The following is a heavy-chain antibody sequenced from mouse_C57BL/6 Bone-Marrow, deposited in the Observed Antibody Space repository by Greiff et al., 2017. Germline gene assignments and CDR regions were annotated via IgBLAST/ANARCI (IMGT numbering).Heavy chain of an antibody. CDR3: ARRFDV. CDR1: GYSITSGYY. V-gene: IGHV3-6*01. J-gene: IGHJ1*03. CDR2: ISYDGSN. Sequence: EVQLQQSGPGLVKPSQSLSLTCSVTGYSITSGYYWNWIRQFPGNKLEWMGYISYDGSNNYNPSLQNRISITRDTSKNQFFLKLNSVTTEDTATYYCARRFDVWGTGTTVTVSS.